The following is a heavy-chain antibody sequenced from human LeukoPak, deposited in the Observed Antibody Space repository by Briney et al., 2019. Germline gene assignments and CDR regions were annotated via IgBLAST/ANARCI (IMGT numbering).Heavy chain of an antibody. CDR3: ARDQGAAAGN. CDR1: GFTFSSYG. Sequence: GGSLRLSCAASGFTFSSYGMHWVRQAPGKGLEWVAFIRYDGSNKYYADSVKGRFTISRDNSKNTLYLQMNSLRVEDTAVYYCARDQGAAAGNWGQGTLVTVSS. CDR2: IRYDGSNK. V-gene: IGHV3-30*02. J-gene: IGHJ4*02. D-gene: IGHD6-13*01.